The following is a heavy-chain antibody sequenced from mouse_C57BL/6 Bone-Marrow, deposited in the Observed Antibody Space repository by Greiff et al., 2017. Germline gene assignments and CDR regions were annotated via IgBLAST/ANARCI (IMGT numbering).Heavy chain of an antibody. CDR2: ISSGSSTL. Sequence: EVKLVESGGGLVKPGGSLKLSCAASGFTFSDYGMHWVRPAPAKGLEWVAYISSGSSTLYYADTVKCRFNISRDNAKNTLFLQMTSLGSEDTAMYYGTREGGFDDWGQGTTLTVSS. CDR1: GFTFSDYG. V-gene: IGHV5-17*01. CDR3: TREGGFDD. J-gene: IGHJ2*01.